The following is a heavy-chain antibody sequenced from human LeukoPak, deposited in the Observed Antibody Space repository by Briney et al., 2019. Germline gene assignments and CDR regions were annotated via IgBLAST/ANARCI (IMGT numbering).Heavy chain of an antibody. D-gene: IGHD3-16*01. CDR2: IKQDGSEK. V-gene: IGHV3-7*01. CDR1: GFTFSRYA. Sequence: GGSLRLSCAASGFTFSRYAMNWVRQAPGKGLEWVANIKQDGSEKYYVDSVKGRFTISRDNAKNSLYLQMNSLRAEDTAVYYCARDVLGPFDYWGQGTLVTVSS. J-gene: IGHJ4*02. CDR3: ARDVLGPFDY.